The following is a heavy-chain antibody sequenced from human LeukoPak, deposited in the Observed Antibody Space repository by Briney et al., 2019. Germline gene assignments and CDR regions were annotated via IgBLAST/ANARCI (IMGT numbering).Heavy chain of an antibody. CDR1: GYTFTSYA. D-gene: IGHD3-22*01. V-gene: IGHV3-30-3*01. CDR3: AREGYYYDSSGYSSWFDP. CDR2: ISYDGSNK. Sequence: SCKASGYTFTSYAMHWVRQAPGKGLEWVAVISYDGSNKYYADSVKGRFTISRDNSKNTLYLQMNSLRAEDTAVYYCAREGYYYDSSGYSSWFDPWGQGTLVTVSS. J-gene: IGHJ5*02.